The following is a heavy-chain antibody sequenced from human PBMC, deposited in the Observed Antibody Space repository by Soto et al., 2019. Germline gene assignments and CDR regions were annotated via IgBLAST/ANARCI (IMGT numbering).Heavy chain of an antibody. J-gene: IGHJ4*02. V-gene: IGHV4-30-4*01. CDR2: IYYSGST. CDR1: GGSISSGDYS. D-gene: IGHD6-6*01. Sequence: PSETLSLTCTVSGGSISSGDYSWSWIRQPPGKGLEWIGYIYYSGSTYYNPSLKSRVTISVDTSKNQFSLKLSSVTAADTAVYYCASEGGQYSSSSFQFDYWGQGTLVTVSS. CDR3: ASEGGQYSSSSFQFDY.